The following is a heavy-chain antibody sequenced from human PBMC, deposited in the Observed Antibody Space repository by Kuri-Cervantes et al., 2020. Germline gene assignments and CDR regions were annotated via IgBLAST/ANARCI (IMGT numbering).Heavy chain of an antibody. CDR1: GFIVSRNY. CDR3: ARDPLGYCTGGSCTLHGMDV. V-gene: IGHV3-53*01. Sequence: LSLTCAASGFIVSRNYMNWVRQAPGKGLEWVSVIHSGGSTYYADSVKGRFTISRDNSKNTLFLQMNSLRAEDTAVYYCARDPLGYCTGGSCTLHGMDVWGQGTRVTVSS. J-gene: IGHJ6*02. CDR2: IHSGGST. D-gene: IGHD2-15*01.